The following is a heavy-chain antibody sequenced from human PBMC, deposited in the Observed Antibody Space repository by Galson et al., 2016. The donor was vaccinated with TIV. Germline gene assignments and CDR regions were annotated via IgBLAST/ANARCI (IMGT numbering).Heavy chain of an antibody. CDR1: GGTFSSYG. D-gene: IGHD2/OR15-2a*01. Sequence: SVKVSRKASGGTFSSYGISWVRQAPGQGLEWMGGINPVFGIPNYAQKFQGRATITADESTSTAYMELTSLRSEDTAVYYCATDYPVSYLWYFDLWGRGTLVTVSS. CDR3: ATDYPVSYLWYFDL. CDR2: INPVFGIP. V-gene: IGHV1-69*13. J-gene: IGHJ2*01.